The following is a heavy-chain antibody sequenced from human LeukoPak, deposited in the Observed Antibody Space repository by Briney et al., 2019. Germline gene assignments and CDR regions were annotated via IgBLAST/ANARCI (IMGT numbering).Heavy chain of an antibody. CDR1: GGSISSYY. CDR2: IYYSGST. V-gene: IGHV4-59*08. CDR3: ARHVYFDY. Sequence: SETLSLTCTVSGGSISSYYWSWIRLPPGKGLEWIGYIYYSGSTNCNPSLKSRVTISVDTSKNQFSLKLSSVTAADTAVYYCARHVYFDYWGQGTLVTVSS. J-gene: IGHJ4*02.